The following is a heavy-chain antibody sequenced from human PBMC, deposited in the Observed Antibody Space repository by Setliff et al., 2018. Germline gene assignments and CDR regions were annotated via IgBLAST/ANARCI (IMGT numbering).Heavy chain of an antibody. CDR3: ARGINSVRWTPKY. J-gene: IGHJ4*02. V-gene: IGHV4-4*08. CDR2: IYPDETT. CDR1: ADSMNNNF. D-gene: IGHD1-26*01. Sequence: PSETLSLTCIVSADSMNNNFWTGICRPPGKGLEWIGYIYPDETTNYNPSLKSRMTISLDMSKNQFSLTLRSVTAADTAMYYCARGINSVRWTPKYWGRGTLVTSPQ.